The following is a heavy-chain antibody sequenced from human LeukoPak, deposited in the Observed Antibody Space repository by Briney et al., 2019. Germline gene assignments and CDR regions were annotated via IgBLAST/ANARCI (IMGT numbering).Heavy chain of an antibody. CDR3: ARSRIAAAGQYNWFDP. D-gene: IGHD6-13*01. V-gene: IGHV4-34*01. CDR1: GGSFSGYY. Sequence: QPSETLSLTCAVYGGSFSGYYWSWIRQPPGKGLEWIGEINHSGSTNYNPSLKSRVTISVDTSKNQFSLKRSSVTAADTAVYYCARSRIAAAGQYNWFDPWGQGTLVTVSS. J-gene: IGHJ5*02. CDR2: INHSGST.